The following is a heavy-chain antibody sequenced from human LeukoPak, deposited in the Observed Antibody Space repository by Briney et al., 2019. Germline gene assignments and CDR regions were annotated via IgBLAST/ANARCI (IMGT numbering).Heavy chain of an antibody. V-gene: IGHV3-7*02. Sequence: PGGSLRLSCAASGFTFSRYWMSWVRQAPGKGLEWVANINQGGSQKFHVDSVKGQFTISRDNAKNSLHLQMNSLRAEDTALYYCVAGNWNGDGIDIWGQGTMVTVSS. CDR1: GFTFSRYW. CDR3: VAGNWNGDGIDI. CDR2: INQGGSQK. J-gene: IGHJ3*02. D-gene: IGHD1-20*01.